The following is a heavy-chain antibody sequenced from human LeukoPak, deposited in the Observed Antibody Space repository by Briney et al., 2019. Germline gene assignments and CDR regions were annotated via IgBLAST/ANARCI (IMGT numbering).Heavy chain of an antibody. J-gene: IGHJ3*02. CDR1: GGSNSSSSYY. D-gene: IGHD4-17*01. V-gene: IGHV4-39*01. CDR2: IYYSGST. CDR3: ARHAGGDDYGDRNDAFDI. Sequence: SETLSLTCTVSGGSNSSSSYYWGWIRQPPGKGLEWIGSIYYSGSTYYNPSLKSRVTISVDTSKNQFSLKLSSVTAADTAVYYCARHAGGDDYGDRNDAFDIWGQGTMVTVSS.